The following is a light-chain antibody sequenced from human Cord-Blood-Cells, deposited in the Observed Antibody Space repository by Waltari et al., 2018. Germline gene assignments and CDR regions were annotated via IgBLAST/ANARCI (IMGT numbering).Light chain of an antibody. CDR2: DAS. J-gene: IGKJ4*01. Sequence: EIVLTQSPATLSLSPGDRATLSCMASQSVSSYVAGYQQKPGQAPRLLIYDASNRATGIPARFSGSGSGTDFTLTISSLEPEDFAVYYCQQRSNWPPLTFGGGTKVEIK. V-gene: IGKV3-11*01. CDR1: QSVSSY. CDR3: QQRSNWPPLT.